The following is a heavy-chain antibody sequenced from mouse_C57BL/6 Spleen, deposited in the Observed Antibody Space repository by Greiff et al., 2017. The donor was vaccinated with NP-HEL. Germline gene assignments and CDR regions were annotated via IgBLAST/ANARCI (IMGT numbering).Heavy chain of an antibody. Sequence: QVQLQESGPGLVAPSQSLSITCTVSGFSLTSYGVDWVRQSPGKGLEWLGVIWGVGSTNYNSALKSRLSISKDNSKSQVFLKMNSLQTDDTAMYYCASEDTTGAMDYWGQGTSVTVSS. D-gene: IGHD5-1-1*01. CDR1: GFSLTSYG. CDR2: IWGVGST. J-gene: IGHJ4*01. V-gene: IGHV2-6*01. CDR3: ASEDTTGAMDY.